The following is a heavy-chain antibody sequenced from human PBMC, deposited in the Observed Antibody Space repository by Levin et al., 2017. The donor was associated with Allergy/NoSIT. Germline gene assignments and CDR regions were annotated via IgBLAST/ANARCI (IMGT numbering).Heavy chain of an antibody. V-gene: IGHV4-34*01. CDR2: INHSGST. J-gene: IGHJ6*02. Sequence: NPSETLSLTCAVYGGSFSGYYWSWIRQPPGKGLEWIGEINHSGSTNYNPSLKSRVTISVDTSKNQFSLKLSSVTAADTAVYYCARLAHLGMIVVADYYYYGMDVWGQGTTVTVSS. CDR3: ARLAHLGMIVVADYYYYGMDV. D-gene: IGHD3-22*01. CDR1: GGSFSGYY.